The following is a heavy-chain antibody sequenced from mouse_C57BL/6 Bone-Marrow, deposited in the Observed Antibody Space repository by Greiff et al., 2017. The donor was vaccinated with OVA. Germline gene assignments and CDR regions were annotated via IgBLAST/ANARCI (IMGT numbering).Heavy chain of an antibody. J-gene: IGHJ4*01. V-gene: IGHV5-6*01. CDR3: ARHSNSAMDY. D-gene: IGHD2-5*01. Sequence: EVKLMESGGDLVKPGGSLKLSCAASGFTFSSYGMSWVRQTPDKRLEWVATISSGGSYTYYPDSVKGRFTISRDNAKNTLYLQMSSLKSEDTAMYYCARHSNSAMDYWGQGTSVTVSS. CDR2: ISSGGSYT. CDR1: GFTFSSYG.